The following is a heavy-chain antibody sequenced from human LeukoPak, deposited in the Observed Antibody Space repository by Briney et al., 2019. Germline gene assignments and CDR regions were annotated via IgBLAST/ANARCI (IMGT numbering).Heavy chain of an antibody. V-gene: IGHV4-61*02. CDR2: IKSSNT. CDR1: GGSISSDRFY. D-gene: IGHD3-16*01. CDR3: ARVPDWTYVPDY. J-gene: IGHJ4*02. Sequence: SETLSLTCTVSGGSISSDRFYWTWVRKPAGKGLEWIGRIKSSNTNYNPSLKSRVSISLDTSTNQFSLKLSSLTAADTAVYYCARVPDWTYVPDYWGQGTLVTLSS.